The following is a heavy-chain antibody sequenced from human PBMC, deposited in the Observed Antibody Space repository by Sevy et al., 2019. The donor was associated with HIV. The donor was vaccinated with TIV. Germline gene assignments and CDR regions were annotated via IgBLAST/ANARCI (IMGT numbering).Heavy chain of an antibody. CDR1: GGSFSGYS. CDR3: ARGNDVFGTFDI. D-gene: IGHD1-1*01. Sequence: SESLSLSCAVYGGSFSGYSWNWIRQSPERGLACIGEISHSGNTNYISSLKTRVTISKATSKNQFSLKLSSVTAADTAVYYCARGNDVFGTFDIWGQGTGVTVSS. V-gene: IGHV4-34*01. J-gene: IGHJ3*02. CDR2: ISHSGNT.